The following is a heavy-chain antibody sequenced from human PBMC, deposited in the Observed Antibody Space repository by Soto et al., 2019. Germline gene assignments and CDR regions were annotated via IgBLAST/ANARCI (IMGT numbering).Heavy chain of an antibody. CDR1: GGSISSYY. CDR2: IYYSGST. CDR3: ARDLGGGSCR. D-gene: IGHD2-15*01. V-gene: IGHV4-59*01. J-gene: IGHJ4*02. Sequence: SETRSLTCTVSGGSISSYYWSWIRQPPGKGLEWIGYIYYSGSTNYNPSLKSRVTISVDTSKNQFSLKLSSVTAADTAVYYCARDLGGGSCRWGQGTLVTVSS.